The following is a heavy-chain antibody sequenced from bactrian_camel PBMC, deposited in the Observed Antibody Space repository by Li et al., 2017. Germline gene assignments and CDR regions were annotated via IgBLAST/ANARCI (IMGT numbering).Heavy chain of an antibody. CDR3: AACMVWRGYGWDYRY. D-gene: IGHD3*01. Sequence: HVQLVESGGGSVQAGGSLRLSCVASGFTYSRHCMGWFRQAPAKEREEVAAIAGDGRTDYADSVMGRFTISQDNDKNTLYLQMNSLKTEDTAVYYCAACMVWRGYGWDYRYWGQGTQVTVS. CDR1: GFTYSRHC. V-gene: IGHV3S55*01. CDR2: IAGDGRT. J-gene: IGHJ6*01.